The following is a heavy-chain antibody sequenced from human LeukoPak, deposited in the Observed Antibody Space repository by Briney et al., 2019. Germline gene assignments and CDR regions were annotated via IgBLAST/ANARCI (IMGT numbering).Heavy chain of an antibody. CDR1: SGSFSSSSYF. D-gene: IGHD3-10*01. J-gene: IGHJ4*01. CDR3: ARVRGGVQLWGD. CDR2: INYSGTT. Sequence: SETLSLTCTVSSGSFSSSSYFCGWIRQSPGMGLEWIATINYSGTTYYNPSLKSRVTTSVDTSRNQFSLKLTSVTAADTAVYYCARVRGGVQLWGDWGQGALVTVSS. V-gene: IGHV4-39*01.